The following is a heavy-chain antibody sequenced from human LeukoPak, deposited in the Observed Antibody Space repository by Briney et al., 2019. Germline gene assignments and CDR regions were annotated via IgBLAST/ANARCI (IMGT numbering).Heavy chain of an antibody. CDR2: TYYRSKWYN. J-gene: IGHJ4*02. CDR3: ARDGSSGWQHGTFDY. CDR1: GDSVSSSSAA. V-gene: IGHV6-1*01. Sequence: SQTLSLTCAISGDSVSSSSAAWSWIRQSPSRGLEWLGRTYYRSKWYNDYAVSVKSRITINPDTSKNQFSLQLNSMTPEDTAVYYCARDGSSGWQHGTFDYWGQGNLVTVSS. D-gene: IGHD6-19*01.